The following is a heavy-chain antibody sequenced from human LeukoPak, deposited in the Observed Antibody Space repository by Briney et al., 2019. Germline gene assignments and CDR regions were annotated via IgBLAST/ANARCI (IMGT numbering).Heavy chain of an antibody. V-gene: IGHV3-23*01. J-gene: IGHJ4*02. CDR2: ISGSGGST. CDR3: AKDRYSSGWYRGGNFDY. D-gene: IGHD6-19*01. CDR1: GFTFSSYA. Sequence: PGGSLRLSCAASGFTFSSYAMSWVRHAPGKGLEWVSAISGSGGSTYYADSVKGRFTISRDNSKNTLYLQMNSLRAEDTAVYYCAKDRYSSGWYRGGNFDYWGQGTLVTVSS.